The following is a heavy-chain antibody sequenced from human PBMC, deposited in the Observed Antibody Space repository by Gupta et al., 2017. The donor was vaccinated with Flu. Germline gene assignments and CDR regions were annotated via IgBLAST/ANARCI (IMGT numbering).Heavy chain of an antibody. J-gene: IGHJ4*02. CDR3: ARGSSGCDFGS. V-gene: IGHV3-74*01. Sequence: FNFHTYWMQWVRQAPGAGLMWVSRISFDGSTTTAAASVEGRFTVSRENHRNTVYLQMDSLRAEDTAVYYWARGSSGCDFGSWVQGTLVPVS. CDR2: ISFDGSTT. D-gene: IGHD5-12*01. CDR1: FNFHTYW.